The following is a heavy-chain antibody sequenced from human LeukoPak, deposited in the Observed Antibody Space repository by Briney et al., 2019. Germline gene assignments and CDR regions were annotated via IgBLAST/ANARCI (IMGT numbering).Heavy chain of an antibody. D-gene: IGHD3-3*01. CDR2: ISAYNGNT. Sequence: ASVKVSCKASGYTFTSYGISWVRQAPGQGLEWMGWISAYNGNTNYAQKLQGRVTMTTDTSTSTAYMELRSLRSDDTAVYYCALRASDTSFWPFDYWGQGTLVTVSS. CDR3: ALRASDTSFWPFDY. V-gene: IGHV1-18*01. J-gene: IGHJ4*02. CDR1: GYTFTSYG.